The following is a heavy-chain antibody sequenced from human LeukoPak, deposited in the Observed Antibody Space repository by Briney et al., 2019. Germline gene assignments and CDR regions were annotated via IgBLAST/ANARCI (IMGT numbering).Heavy chain of an antibody. D-gene: IGHD2-2*01. V-gene: IGHV4-59*01. J-gene: IGHJ6*03. CDR2: IYYSGST. CDR1: GGSISSYY. Sequence: SETLSLTCTVSGGSISSYYWSWIRQPPGKGLEWIGYIYYSGSTNYNPSLKSRVTISVDTSKNQFSLKLSSVTAADTAVYYCARLYCSSTSCYGNYMDVWGRGTTVTVSS. CDR3: ARLYCSSTSCYGNYMDV.